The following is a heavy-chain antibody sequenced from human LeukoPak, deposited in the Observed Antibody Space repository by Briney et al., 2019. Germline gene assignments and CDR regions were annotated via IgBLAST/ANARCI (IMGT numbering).Heavy chain of an antibody. J-gene: IGHJ4*02. V-gene: IGHV4-4*02. D-gene: IGHD3-22*01. Sequence: PSETLSLTCTVSLVSTTSNFWSWVRQPPGKGLEWIGEIHRSGSPNYNPSLQSRVTISIDRSRNQIALELSSVTAADTAVYYCARLSHYFDSSGYYYVRFFDYWGQGTLVTVSS. CDR2: IHRSGSP. CDR3: ARLSHYFDSSGYYYVRFFDY. CDR1: LVSTTSNF.